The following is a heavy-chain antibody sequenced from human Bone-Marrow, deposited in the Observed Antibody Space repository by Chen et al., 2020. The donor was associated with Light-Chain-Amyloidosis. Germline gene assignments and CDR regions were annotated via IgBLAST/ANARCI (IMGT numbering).Heavy chain of an antibody. CDR2: IHPDDSDA. V-gene: IGHV5-51*01. D-gene: IGHD5-12*01. Sequence: EVQLEQSGPEVKKPGESLKISCKGSGYTFPNYWIGWVRQMPWKGLEWMGVIHPDDSDARYSPSFEGQVTISADKSITTAYLQWRSLKASDTAMYYCARRRDGYNFDYWGQGTLVTVSS. CDR1: GYTFPNYW. J-gene: IGHJ4*02. CDR3: ARRRDGYNFDY.